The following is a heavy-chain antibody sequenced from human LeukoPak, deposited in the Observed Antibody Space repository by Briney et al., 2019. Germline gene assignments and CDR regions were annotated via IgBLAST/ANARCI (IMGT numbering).Heavy chain of an antibody. J-gene: IGHJ4*02. D-gene: IGHD3-22*01. CDR3: ARVGYYDGSAYYPFDY. V-gene: IGHV3-7*01. Sequence: GGSLRLSCAASGFTFSDYWIHWVRQAPGKGLEWVANIKQGGSENYYVDSVKGRFTISRDNAKNSLYLQMNNLRAEDTAVYYCARVGYYDGSAYYPFDYWGQGTLVTVSS. CDR1: GFTFSDYW. CDR2: IKQGGSEN.